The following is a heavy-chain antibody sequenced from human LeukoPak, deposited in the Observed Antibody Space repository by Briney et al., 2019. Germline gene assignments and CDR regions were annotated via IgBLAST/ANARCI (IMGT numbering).Heavy chain of an antibody. D-gene: IGHD3-3*01. Sequence: ASVKVSCKASGYTFTSYGISWVRQAPGQGPEWMGWISAYNGNTNYAQKLQGRVTMTTDTSTSTAYMELRSLRSDDTAVYYCARAYYDFWSGYSAGSEYFQHWGQGTLVTVSS. V-gene: IGHV1-18*01. CDR3: ARAYYDFWSGYSAGSEYFQH. J-gene: IGHJ1*01. CDR2: ISAYNGNT. CDR1: GYTFTSYG.